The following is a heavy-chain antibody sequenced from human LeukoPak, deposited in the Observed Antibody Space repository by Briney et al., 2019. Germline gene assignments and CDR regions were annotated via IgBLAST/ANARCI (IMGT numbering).Heavy chain of an antibody. Sequence: GRSLRLSCAASGFTFSSYGMHWVRQAPGKGLEWVAVIWNDGSNKYYADSVKGRFTISRDNSKNTLYLQMNSLRAEDTAVYYCARESCSYSSSWYYCGTADLDYWGQGTLVTVSS. CDR3: ARESCSYSSSWYYCGTADLDY. D-gene: IGHD6-13*01. V-gene: IGHV3-33*01. CDR1: GFTFSSYG. CDR2: IWNDGSNK. J-gene: IGHJ4*02.